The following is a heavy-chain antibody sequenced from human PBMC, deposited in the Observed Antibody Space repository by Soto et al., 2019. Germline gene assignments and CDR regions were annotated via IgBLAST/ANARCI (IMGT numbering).Heavy chain of an antibody. Sequence: GGSLRLSCAASGFTFSSYSMNWVRQAPGKGLEWVSSISSSSSYIYYADAVKGRFTISRDNAKNSLYLEMNSLRAEDTAVYYCARGIEPYSGSHSGAFDSGGQGTMVTVSS. J-gene: IGHJ3*02. CDR2: ISSSSSYI. D-gene: IGHD1-26*01. CDR1: GFTFSSYS. CDR3: ARGIEPYSGSHSGAFDS. V-gene: IGHV3-21*01.